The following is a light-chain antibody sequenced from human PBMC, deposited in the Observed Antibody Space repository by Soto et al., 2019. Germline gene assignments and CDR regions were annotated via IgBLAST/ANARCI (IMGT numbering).Light chain of an antibody. CDR2: GVS. CDR1: QSVSSSY. V-gene: IGKV3-20*01. J-gene: IGKJ2*01. Sequence: DIVLTQSPGTLSLSPGERATLSCRASQSVSSSYLAWYQQKRGQAPRLLIHGVSTRATGIPDRFSGSGSGTDFTLTISRLEPEDFAAYYCQQYVTSPFIFGPGTKLEIK. CDR3: QQYVTSPFI.